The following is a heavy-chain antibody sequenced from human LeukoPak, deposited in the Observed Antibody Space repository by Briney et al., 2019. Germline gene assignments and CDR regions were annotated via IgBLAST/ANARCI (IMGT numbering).Heavy chain of an antibody. CDR1: GFTFSTYA. CDR3: ATRAMYGSGSYDLVY. D-gene: IGHD3-10*01. J-gene: IGHJ4*02. Sequence: PGGSLRLSCAASGFTFSTYAMTWVRQPPGKGLEWVSSISGSGNNTYYAASVKGRFTISRDNSKNTLYLQMNSLRAEDTAIYYCATRAMYGSGSYDLVYWGQGTLVTVSS. CDR2: ISGSGNNT. V-gene: IGHV3-23*01.